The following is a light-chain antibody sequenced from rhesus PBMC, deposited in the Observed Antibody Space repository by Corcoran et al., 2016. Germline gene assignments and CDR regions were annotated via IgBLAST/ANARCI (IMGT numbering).Light chain of an antibody. CDR2: AAS. V-gene: IGKV1-94*01. J-gene: IGKJ2*01. CDR3: LQDFTTPSL. Sequence: DIQMTQSPSSLSASVGDRVTVTCRASQGINKELRWYQQKPGKAPTILIYAASCLQTGVSSRFSGSGSWTDYTLTVSSLQPEDVATYYCLQDFTTPSLFGQETKVVI. CDR1: QGINKE.